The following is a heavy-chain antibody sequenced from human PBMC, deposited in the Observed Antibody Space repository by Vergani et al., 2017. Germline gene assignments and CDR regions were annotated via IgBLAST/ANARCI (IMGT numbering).Heavy chain of an antibody. CDR3: ARSYCSCSLCYYAFGV. V-gene: IGHV1-69*02. CDR1: GDAFNKFT. Sequence: QVQLVQSGAEVKRPGSSVKVSCKTSGDAFNKFTINWLRQAPGRGLEWMGRIVPVFGLTNYVHKFEGRLTITADRSTATAYMELTSLTSEDTAVYFCARSYCSCSLCYYAFGVWGQGTMITVSS. J-gene: IGHJ3*01. CDR2: IVPVFGLT. D-gene: IGHD2-15*01.